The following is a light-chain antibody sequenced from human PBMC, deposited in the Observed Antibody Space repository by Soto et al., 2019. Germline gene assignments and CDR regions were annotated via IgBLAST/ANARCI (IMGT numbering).Light chain of an antibody. CDR3: CSYVGSSTWV. J-gene: IGLJ3*02. CDR1: SSDVGSYDL. CDR2: EGT. V-gene: IGLV2-23*01. Sequence: QSALTQPASVSGSPGQSITISCTVTSSDVGSYDLVSWYQHHPGKAPKLLIYEGTKWPSGVSDRFSGSKSGNTASLTISGLQAEDEADYYCCSYVGSSTWVFGGGTKVTVL.